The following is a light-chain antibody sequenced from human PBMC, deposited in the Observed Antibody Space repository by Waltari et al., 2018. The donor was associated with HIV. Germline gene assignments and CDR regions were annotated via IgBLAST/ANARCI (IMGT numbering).Light chain of an antibody. CDR3: AAWDGGIRAWV. CDR1: SPHLGKTY. V-gene: IGLV1-47*01. Sequence: QSALTQPPSASGTPGQRVTISCSGSSPHLGKTYFYWYQQLPGAAPKLIMYKDDQRPSGVPDRFSGSQSGITASLAITGLRSEDEGDYYCAAWDGGIRAWVFGGGTKVTVL. CDR2: KDD. J-gene: IGLJ3*02.